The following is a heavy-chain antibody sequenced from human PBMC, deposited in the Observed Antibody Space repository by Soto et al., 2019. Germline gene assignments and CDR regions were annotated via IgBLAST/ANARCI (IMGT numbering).Heavy chain of an antibody. CDR2: IRGSGDRT. Sequence: EVKLLESGGGLVPPWGSLRLSCAASGFTLNSYALSWVRQAPGKGLEWISTIRGSGDRTYYADSVKGRFTVSRDNSKGTLSLQMDILSADDSAVYYCARGLTVTEWGWLDPWGQGTLVTVSS. CDR3: ARGLTVTEWGWLDP. D-gene: IGHD2-21*02. J-gene: IGHJ5*02. V-gene: IGHV3-23*01. CDR1: GFTLNSYA.